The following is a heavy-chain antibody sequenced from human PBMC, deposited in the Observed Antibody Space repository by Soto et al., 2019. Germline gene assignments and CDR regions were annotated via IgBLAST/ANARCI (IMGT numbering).Heavy chain of an antibody. CDR1: GFTFSSYG. V-gene: IGHV3-30*18. Sequence: QVQLVESGGGVVQPGRSLRLSCAASGFTFSSYGMHWVRQAPGKGLEWVALISYDGSNKYYADSVKGRFTISRDNSKNTLYLQMNSLRAEDTAVYYCAKDLSGITESPDYWGQGTLVTISS. D-gene: IGHD1-7*01. J-gene: IGHJ4*02. CDR3: AKDLSGITESPDY. CDR2: ISYDGSNK.